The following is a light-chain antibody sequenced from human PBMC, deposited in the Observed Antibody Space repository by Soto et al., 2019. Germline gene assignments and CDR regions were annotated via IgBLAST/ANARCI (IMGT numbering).Light chain of an antibody. J-gene: IGKJ1*01. Sequence: EIVLTQSPATLSVSPGERATLSCRASQSFRGLLAWYQQKPGQAPRLLIYDAYNRATGIPPRFSGSGSGTEFTLTISSLQPDDFATYHCQQYNSYPWTFGQGTKVDIK. CDR1: QSFRGL. CDR3: QQYNSYPWT. V-gene: IGKV3D-15*01. CDR2: DAY.